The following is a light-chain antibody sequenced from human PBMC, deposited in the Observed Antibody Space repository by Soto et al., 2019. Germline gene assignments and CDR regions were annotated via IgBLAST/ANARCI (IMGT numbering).Light chain of an antibody. J-gene: IGKJ1*01. CDR2: DAS. CDR1: QSVSYW. Sequence: DIQMTQSPSTLSASVGDRVTITCRASQSVSYWLAWYQKKPGKAPNLLIYDASSLQSGVPSRFSGSGSGTEFTLTISSLQPDDFATYYCQQYNSYSGTFGQGTKVDIK. V-gene: IGKV1-5*01. CDR3: QQYNSYSGT.